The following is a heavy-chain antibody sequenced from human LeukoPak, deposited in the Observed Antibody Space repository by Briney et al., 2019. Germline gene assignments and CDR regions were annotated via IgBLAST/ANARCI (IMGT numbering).Heavy chain of an antibody. CDR2: IIPIFGTA. CDR3: ARVSPSGYYPDYYFDY. V-gene: IGHV1-69*13. Sequence: VASVKVSCKASGGTFSSYALSWVRQAPGQGLEWMGGIIPIFGTANYAQKFQGRVTITADESTSTAYMELSSLRSEDTAVYYCARVSPSGYYPDYYFDYWGQGTLVTVSS. D-gene: IGHD3-22*01. CDR1: GGTFSSYA. J-gene: IGHJ4*02.